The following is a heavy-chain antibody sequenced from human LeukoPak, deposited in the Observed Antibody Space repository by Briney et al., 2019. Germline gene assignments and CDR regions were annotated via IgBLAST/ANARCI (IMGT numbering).Heavy chain of an antibody. CDR2: IYYSGST. Sequence: PSETLSLTCTVSGGSISSYYWSWIRQPPGKGLEWMGYIYYSGSTNYNPSLKSRVTISVDTSKNQFSLKLSSVAAADAAVYYCARGSSSGYSSTIDYWGQGTLVTVSS. CDR3: ARGSSSGYSSTIDY. CDR1: GGSISSYY. V-gene: IGHV4-59*13. J-gene: IGHJ4*02. D-gene: IGHD6-13*01.